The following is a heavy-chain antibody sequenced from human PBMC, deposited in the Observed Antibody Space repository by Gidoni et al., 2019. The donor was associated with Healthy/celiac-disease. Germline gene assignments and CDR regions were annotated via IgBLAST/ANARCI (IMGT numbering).Heavy chain of an antibody. V-gene: IGHV1-69*06. J-gene: IGHJ6*03. CDR2: IIPIFGTA. D-gene: IGHD2-2*02. CDR3: AIGEYQLLYGYYYYYYMDV. Sequence: QVQLVQSGAEVQKPGSSVTVSCKASGGTFSSYAISWVRQAPGPGLGWMGGIIPIFGTANYAQKFQGRVTITADKSTSTAYMELSSLRSEDTAVYYCAIGEYQLLYGYYYYYYMDVWGKGTTVTVSS. CDR1: GGTFSSYA.